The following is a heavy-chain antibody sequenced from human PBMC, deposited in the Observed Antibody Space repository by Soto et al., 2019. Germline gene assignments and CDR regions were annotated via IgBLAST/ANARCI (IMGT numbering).Heavy chain of an antibody. CDR1: GFTFDDYA. D-gene: IGHD1-7*01. J-gene: IGHJ3*02. CDR2: ISWNSGSI. Sequence: SGGGLVQPGRSLRLSCAASGFTFDDYAMHWVRQAPGKGLEWVSGISWNSGSIGYADSVKGRFTISRDNAKNSLYLQMNSLRAEDTALYYCAKGENWNYAGGAFDIWGQGTMVTVSS. CDR3: AKGENWNYAGGAFDI. V-gene: IGHV3-9*01.